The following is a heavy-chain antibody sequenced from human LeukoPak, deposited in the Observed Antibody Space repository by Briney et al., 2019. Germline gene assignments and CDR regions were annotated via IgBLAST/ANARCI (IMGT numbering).Heavy chain of an antibody. CDR2: ISSSSSYI. V-gene: IGHV3-21*01. Sequence: TGGSLRLSCAASGFTFSSYSMNWVRQAPGKGLEWVSSISSSSSYIYYADSVKGRFTISRYNAKNSLYLQMNSLRAEDTAVYYCARVLVVPAAELDYWGQGTLVTVSS. J-gene: IGHJ4*02. CDR1: GFTFSSYS. CDR3: ARVLVVPAAELDY. D-gene: IGHD2-2*01.